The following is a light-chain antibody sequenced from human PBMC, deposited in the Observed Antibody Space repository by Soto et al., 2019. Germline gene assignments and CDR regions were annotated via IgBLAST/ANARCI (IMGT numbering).Light chain of an antibody. Sequence: QSVLTQPASVSGSPGQSITISCTGTSSDVGGYNYVSWYQQHPGKAPKLMIYDVSNRPSGVSNRFSGSKSGNTASLTISGLQAEDEADYYRSSYTSSSTANYVFGTGTKVTVL. CDR1: SSDVGGYNY. V-gene: IGLV2-14*01. CDR3: SSYTSSSTANYV. J-gene: IGLJ1*01. CDR2: DVS.